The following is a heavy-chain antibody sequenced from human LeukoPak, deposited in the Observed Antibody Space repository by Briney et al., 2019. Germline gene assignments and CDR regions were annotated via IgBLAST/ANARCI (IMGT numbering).Heavy chain of an antibody. CDR2: ISGSGGRI. V-gene: IGHV3-23*01. CDR1: GFTFSRNW. D-gene: IGHD1-26*01. Sequence: PGGSLRLSCAASGFTFSRNWMHWVRQAPGKGLEWVSAISGSGGRIYYGASVKGRFTISRDNSKNTLNLQMNSLRAEDTAVYYCATSKYSGSYWGQGTLVTVSS. J-gene: IGHJ4*02. CDR3: ATSKYSGSY.